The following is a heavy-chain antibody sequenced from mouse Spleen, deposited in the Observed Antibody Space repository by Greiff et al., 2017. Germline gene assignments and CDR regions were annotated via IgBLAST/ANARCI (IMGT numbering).Heavy chain of an antibody. CDR1: GFTFSSYA. CDR2: INSNGGST. D-gene: IGHD2-1*01. J-gene: IGHJ4*01. V-gene: IGHV5-6-2*01. Sequence: EVMLVESGGGLVKPGGSLKLSCAASGFTFSSYAMSWVRQTPEKRLEWVAAINSNGGSTYYPDTVKDRFTISRDNAKNTLYLQMSSLRSEDTALYYCARPGVTAMDCWGQGTSVTVSS. CDR3: ARPGVTAMDC.